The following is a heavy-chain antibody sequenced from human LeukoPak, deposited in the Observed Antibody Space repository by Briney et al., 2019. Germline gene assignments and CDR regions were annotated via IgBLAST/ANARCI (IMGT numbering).Heavy chain of an antibody. J-gene: IGHJ5*02. D-gene: IGHD1-20*01. Sequence: GGSLRLSCAASGFTFSAYSISWVRQAPGKGLEWVSYISGPSTNIYYADSVKGRFTISRDNAKNSLYLEMNSLRVEDTAVYYCVRDLDNFPSGRFDPWGQGTLVTVSS. V-gene: IGHV3-48*01. CDR3: VRDLDNFPSGRFDP. CDR1: GFTFSAYS. CDR2: ISGPSTNI.